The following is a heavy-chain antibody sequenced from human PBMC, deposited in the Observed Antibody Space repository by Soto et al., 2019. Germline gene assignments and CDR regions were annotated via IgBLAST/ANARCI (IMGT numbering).Heavy chain of an antibody. CDR1: GYTFTSYG. D-gene: IGHD3-22*01. CDR3: AAYYYDSSGPTHGPFDY. CDR2: ISAYNGNT. V-gene: IGHV1-18*01. J-gene: IGHJ4*02. Sequence: ASVKVSCKASGYTFTSYGISWVRQAPGQGLEWMGWISAYNGNTNYAQKLQGRVTMTTDTSTSTAYMELRSLRSGDTAVYYCAAYYYDSSGPTHGPFDYWGQGTLVTVSS.